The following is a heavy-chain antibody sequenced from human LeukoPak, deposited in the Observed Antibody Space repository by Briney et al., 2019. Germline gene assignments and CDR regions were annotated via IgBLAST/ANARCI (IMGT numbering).Heavy chain of an antibody. CDR3: AIGLFEEQQPY. D-gene: IGHD6-13*01. CDR2: ISSSGTTI. V-gene: IGHV3-48*03. CDR1: GFTFSSYE. Sequence: PGGSLRLSCAASGFTFSSYEMNWVRQARAKGLEWVSDISSSGTTIYYADSVKGRFTISRDNAKNSLYLQMNSLRAEDTAVYYCAIGLFEEQQPYWGQGTLVTVSS. J-gene: IGHJ4*02.